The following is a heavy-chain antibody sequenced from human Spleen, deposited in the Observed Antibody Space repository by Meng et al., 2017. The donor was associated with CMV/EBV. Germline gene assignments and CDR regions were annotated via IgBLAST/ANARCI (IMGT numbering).Heavy chain of an antibody. CDR1: GFTFSKFG. Sequence: GESLKISCTASGFTFSKFGMHWVRQAPGKGLEWVAFIRSDGSTKYYADSVKGRFTISRDNSKSTLYVQMNSLRPEDMATYYCAQFSDGYWGQGTLVTVSS. J-gene: IGHJ4*02. CDR2: IRSDGSTK. CDR3: AQFSDGY. D-gene: IGHD3-3*02. V-gene: IGHV3-30*02.